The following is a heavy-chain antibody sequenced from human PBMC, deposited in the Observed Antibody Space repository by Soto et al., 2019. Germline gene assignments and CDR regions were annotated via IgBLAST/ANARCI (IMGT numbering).Heavy chain of an antibody. CDR3: ARLRAYSSSSPHYY. CDR2: IDPSDSYT. J-gene: IGHJ4*02. CDR1: GYSFTSYW. D-gene: IGHD6-6*01. V-gene: IGHV5-10-1*01. Sequence: GDSLKISGKGSGYSFTSYWISWVGQVPGKGLEWMGRIDPSDSYTNYSPSFQGHVTISADKSISTAYLQWSSLKASDTAMYYCARLRAYSSSSPHYYWGQGTLVTVSS.